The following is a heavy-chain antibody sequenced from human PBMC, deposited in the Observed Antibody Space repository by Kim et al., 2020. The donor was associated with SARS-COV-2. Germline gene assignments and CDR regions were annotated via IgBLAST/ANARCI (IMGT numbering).Heavy chain of an antibody. CDR1: GYTFTSYY. D-gene: IGHD3-10*01. V-gene: IGHV1-46*01. J-gene: IGHJ4*02. CDR2: INPSGGST. Sequence: ASVKVSCKASGYTFTSYYMHWVRQAPGQGLEWMGIINPSGGSTSYAQKFQGRVTMTRDTSTSTVYMELSSLRSEDTAVYYCARDQIPAAHYYYGSGSYPAKIKTLGLYYFDYWGQGTLVTVSS. CDR3: ARDQIPAAHYYYGSGSYPAKIKTLGLYYFDY.